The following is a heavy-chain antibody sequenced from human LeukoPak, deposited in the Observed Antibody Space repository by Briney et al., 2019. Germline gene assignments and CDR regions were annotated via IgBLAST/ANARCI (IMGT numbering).Heavy chain of an antibody. D-gene: IGHD2-2*01. CDR1: GYTFTSYA. Sequence: ASVKVSCKASGYTFTSYAMHWVRQAPGQRLEWMGWINAGNGNTKYSQRFQGRVTITRDTSASTAYMELSSLRSEDTAVYYCAREGGYQLLCMPCFDYWGQGTLVTVSS. J-gene: IGHJ4*02. V-gene: IGHV1-3*01. CDR2: INAGNGNT. CDR3: AREGGYQLLCMPCFDY.